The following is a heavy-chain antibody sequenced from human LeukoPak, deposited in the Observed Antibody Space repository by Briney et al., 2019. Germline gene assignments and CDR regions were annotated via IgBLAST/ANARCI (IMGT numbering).Heavy chain of an antibody. D-gene: IGHD3-9*01. CDR2: INTDGSIT. CDR3: ASLGTLVP. CDR1: GFTFSNHW. V-gene: IGHV3-74*01. Sequence: PGGSLRLSCAASGFTFSNHWMHWVRQAPGKGLVWVSRINTDGSITTYADSVKGRFTISRDNAKNTLYLQMNSLRDEDTAVYYCASLGTLVPWGQGTLVTVSS. J-gene: IGHJ5*02.